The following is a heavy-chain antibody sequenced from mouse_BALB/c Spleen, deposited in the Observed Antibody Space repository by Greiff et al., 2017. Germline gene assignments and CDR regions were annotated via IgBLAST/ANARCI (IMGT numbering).Heavy chain of an antibody. CDR2: ISSGGST. CDR1: GFTFSSYA. Sequence: EVQLVESGGGLVKPGGSLKLSCAASGFTFSSYAMSWVRQTPEKRLEWVASISSGGSTYYPDSVKGRFTISRDNARNILYLQMSSLRSEDTAMYYCARGEPPDYWGQGTTLTVSS. V-gene: IGHV5-6-5*01. CDR3: ARGEPPDY. J-gene: IGHJ2*01.